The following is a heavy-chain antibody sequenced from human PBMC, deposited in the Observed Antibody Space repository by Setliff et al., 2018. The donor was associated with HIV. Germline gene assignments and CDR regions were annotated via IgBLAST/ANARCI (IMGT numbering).Heavy chain of an antibody. D-gene: IGHD3-22*01. Sequence: ASVKVSCKASGYTFTNFGITWVRQAPGQGLEWMGWISPYNGNTNYAPELHGRVTMTTDTSTSTASLDLRSLSSDDKAVYYCARDRIPSKWLLESDYWGQGTLVTVAS. CDR2: ISPYNGNT. CDR3: ARDRIPSKWLLESDY. V-gene: IGHV1-18*01. J-gene: IGHJ4*02. CDR1: GYTFTNFG.